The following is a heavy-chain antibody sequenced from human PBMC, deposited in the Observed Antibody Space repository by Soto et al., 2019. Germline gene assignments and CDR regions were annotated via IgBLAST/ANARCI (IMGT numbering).Heavy chain of an antibody. V-gene: IGHV3-23*01. J-gene: IGHJ3*02. Sequence: EVQVLESGGGLVQPGGSLRLSCEGSGFTVSSHATTWIRQAPGKEPEWVSTITADGGTYYADSVKGRFAMSRDTSESTLYLQMNSLGAEDTAAYYCAPHVSCSGGSCQYDAFAIRGQGTMVTVSS. D-gene: IGHD2-15*01. CDR2: ITADGGT. CDR1: GFTVSSHA. CDR3: APHVSCSGGSCQYDAFAI.